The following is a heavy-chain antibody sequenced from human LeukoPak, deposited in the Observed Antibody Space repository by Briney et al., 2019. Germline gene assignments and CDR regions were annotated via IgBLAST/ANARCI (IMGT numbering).Heavy chain of an antibody. CDR1: GYTFTSYY. J-gene: IGHJ4*02. Sequence: GASVKVSCKASGYTFTSYYMHWVQQAPGQGLEWMGIINPSGGSTSYAQKFQGRVTMTRDMSTSTVYMELSSLRSEDTAVYYCARDRNYYDSSGYYILFYWGQGTLVTVSS. V-gene: IGHV1-46*01. CDR3: ARDRNYYDSSGYYILFY. CDR2: INPSGGST. D-gene: IGHD3-22*01.